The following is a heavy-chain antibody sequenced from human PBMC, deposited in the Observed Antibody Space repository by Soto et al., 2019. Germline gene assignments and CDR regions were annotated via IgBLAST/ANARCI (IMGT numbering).Heavy chain of an antibody. D-gene: IGHD2-21*02. J-gene: IGHJ4*02. Sequence: QVQLVQSGAEVKKPGASVKVSCKASGYTFTGYYMHWVRQAPGQGLEWMGWINPNSGGTNYAQKFQGRVTMTRDTSISTAYMELSRLRSDDTAVYYCARELGHCGGDCYGDYWGQGTLVTVSS. CDR2: INPNSGGT. CDR1: GYTFTGYY. V-gene: IGHV1-2*02. CDR3: ARELGHCGGDCYGDY.